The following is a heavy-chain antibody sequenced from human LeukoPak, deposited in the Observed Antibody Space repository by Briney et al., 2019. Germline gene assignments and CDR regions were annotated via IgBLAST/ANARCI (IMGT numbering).Heavy chain of an antibody. CDR1: GFTFSSYA. V-gene: IGHV3-30-3*01. J-gene: IGHJ3*02. CDR3: ARDRDDAFDI. CDR2: ISYDGSNK. Sequence: GGSLRLSCAASGFTFSSYAMHWVRQAPGKGLEWVAAISYDGSNKYYADSVKGRFTISRDNSKNTLYLQMNSLRAEDTAVYYCARDRDDAFDIWGQGTMVTVSS.